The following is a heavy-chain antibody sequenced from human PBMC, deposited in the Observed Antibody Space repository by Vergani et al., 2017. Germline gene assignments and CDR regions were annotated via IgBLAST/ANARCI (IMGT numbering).Heavy chain of an antibody. CDR1: GYTFTSYA. Sequence: QVQLVQSGAEVKKPGASVKVSCKASGYTFTSYAMHWVRQAPGQRLEWMGWINAGNGNTKYSQKFQGIVTITRDTSASTAYMGLSSLRSEDTAVYYCAGLQSIVGATTDAFDIWGQGTMVTVSS. D-gene: IGHD1-26*01. CDR3: AGLQSIVGATTDAFDI. CDR2: INAGNGNT. V-gene: IGHV1-3*01. J-gene: IGHJ3*02.